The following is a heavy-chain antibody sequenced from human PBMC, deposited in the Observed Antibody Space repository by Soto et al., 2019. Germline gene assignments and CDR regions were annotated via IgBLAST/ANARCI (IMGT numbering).Heavy chain of an antibody. Sequence: GGSLRLSCAAAGFTFSSYSMNWVRQAPGKGLEWVSYIRSSSSTIYYADSVKGRFTISRDNAKNSLYLQMNSLRAEDTTVYYCARGSFWSGLDAFDIWGQGTMVTVSS. V-gene: IGHV3-48*01. CDR3: ARGSFWSGLDAFDI. CDR1: GFTFSSYS. CDR2: IRSSSSTI. J-gene: IGHJ3*02. D-gene: IGHD3-3*01.